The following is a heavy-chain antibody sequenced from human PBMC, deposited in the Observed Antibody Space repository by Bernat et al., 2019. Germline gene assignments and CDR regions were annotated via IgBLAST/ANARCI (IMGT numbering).Heavy chain of an antibody. J-gene: IGHJ4*02. CDR3: ARDLGREWEPHFY. Sequence: EVQLVESGGGLVQPGGSLRLSCAASGFTFSSYSMNWVRQAPGKGLEWVSYISSSSSTIYYADSVKGRFTISRDNAKNSLYLPMNSLRAEDTAVYYCARDLGREWEPHFYWGQGTLVTVSS. CDR1: GFTFSSYS. CDR2: ISSSSSTI. V-gene: IGHV3-48*01. D-gene: IGHD1-26*01.